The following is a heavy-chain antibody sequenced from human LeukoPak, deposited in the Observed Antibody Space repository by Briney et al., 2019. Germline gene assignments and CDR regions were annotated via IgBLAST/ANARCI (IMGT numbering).Heavy chain of an antibody. CDR1: GFTFSSYG. CDR2: ISYDGSNK. Sequence: GGALRLSFAASGFTFSSYGMHWVRPAPGQGLGGGAVISYDGSNKYYADSVKGRFTISRDNSKNTLYLQMNSLRAEDTAVYYCAKDGEWELSGAYFDYWGQGTLVTVSS. D-gene: IGHD1-26*01. V-gene: IGHV3-30*18. CDR3: AKDGEWELSGAYFDY. J-gene: IGHJ4*02.